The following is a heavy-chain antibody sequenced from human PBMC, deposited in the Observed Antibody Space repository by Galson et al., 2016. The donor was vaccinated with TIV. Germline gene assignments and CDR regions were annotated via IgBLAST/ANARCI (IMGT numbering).Heavy chain of an antibody. Sequence: SCKASGYMFIAYYIHWVRQAPGHGLEWMGRINPNSGGSNSAQKFQGRVTMTSDTSISTAYMELSGLTSDDTAVYYCAQAFYYDSSAYYFHFWGQGTLVSVSS. J-gene: IGHJ4*02. V-gene: IGHV1-2*06. CDR1: GYMFIAYY. D-gene: IGHD3-22*01. CDR3: AQAFYYDSSAYYFHF. CDR2: INPNSGGS.